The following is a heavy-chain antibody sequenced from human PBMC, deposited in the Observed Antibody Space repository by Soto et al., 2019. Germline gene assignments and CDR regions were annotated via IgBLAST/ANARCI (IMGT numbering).Heavy chain of an antibody. J-gene: IGHJ4*02. CDR2: IYWDDNE. CDR1: GFSLSETGLG. Sequence: SGPTLVNPTQTLTLTCTFSGFSLSETGLGVGWIRQPPGKALEWLALIYWDDNERYSPFLKSRLTITKGTSKNQVVLRMTKMDPVDTGTYYCVHKNSGAVLPATALDYWGQGTPVTV. CDR3: VHKNSGAVLPATALDY. D-gene: IGHD1-26*01. V-gene: IGHV2-5*02.